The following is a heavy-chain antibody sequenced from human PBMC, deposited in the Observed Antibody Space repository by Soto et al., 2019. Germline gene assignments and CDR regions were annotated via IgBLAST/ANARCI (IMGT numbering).Heavy chain of an antibody. J-gene: IGHJ4*02. CDR3: ARARITMVRGVIIGVPTRFDY. V-gene: IGHV4-30-4*01. D-gene: IGHD3-10*01. CDR2: IYYSGST. CDR1: GGSISSGDYY. Sequence: PSETLSLTCTVSGGSISSGDYYWSWIHQPPGKGLEWIGCIYYSGSTYYNPSLKSRVTISVDTSKNQFSLKLSSVTAADTAVYYCARARITMVRGVIIGVPTRFDYWGQGTLVTVSS.